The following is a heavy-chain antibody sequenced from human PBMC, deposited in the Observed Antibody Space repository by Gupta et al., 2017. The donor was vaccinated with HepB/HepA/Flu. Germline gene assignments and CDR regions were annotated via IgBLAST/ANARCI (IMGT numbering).Heavy chain of an antibody. CDR2: IWYDGSNK. V-gene: IGHV3-33*01. D-gene: IGHD6-13*01. CDR1: GFTFSSYG. Sequence: QVQLVESGGGVVQPGRSLRLSCAASGFTFSSYGMHWVRQAPGKGLEWVAVIWYDGSNKYYADSVKGRFTISRDNSKNTLYLQMNSLRAEDTAVYYCARDRHPYSSSWDLDYWGQGTLVTVSS. CDR3: ARDRHPYSSSWDLDY. J-gene: IGHJ4*02.